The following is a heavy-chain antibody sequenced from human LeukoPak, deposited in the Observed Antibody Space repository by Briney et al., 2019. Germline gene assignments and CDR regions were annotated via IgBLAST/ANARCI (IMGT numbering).Heavy chain of an antibody. Sequence: PGGSLRLSCAASGFTFSSYSMNWVRQAPGKGLEWVSYISSSSSTIYYADSVKGRFTISRDNAKNSLYLHMNSLRDEDTPVYYCAREGSSSWDVWGQGTTVTVSS. CDR2: ISSSSSTI. J-gene: IGHJ6*02. CDR3: AREGSSSWDV. CDR1: GFTFSSYS. V-gene: IGHV3-48*02. D-gene: IGHD6-13*01.